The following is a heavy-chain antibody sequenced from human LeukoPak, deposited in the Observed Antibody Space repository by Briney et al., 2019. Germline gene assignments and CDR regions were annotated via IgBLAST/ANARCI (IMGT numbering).Heavy chain of an antibody. CDR3: VKDNEAGGSPFDR. D-gene: IGHD1-1*01. V-gene: IGHV3-64D*06. J-gene: IGHJ4*02. CDR2: ISDNGGST. CDR1: GFILRSHA. Sequence: PGGSLRLSCSASGFILRSHAMHWVRQALGKGLEYVSRISDNGGSTYYADSVKGRFTISRDNSKNTLYLQMSSLRAVDTAVYYCVKDNEAGGSPFDRWGQGTLVTVSS.